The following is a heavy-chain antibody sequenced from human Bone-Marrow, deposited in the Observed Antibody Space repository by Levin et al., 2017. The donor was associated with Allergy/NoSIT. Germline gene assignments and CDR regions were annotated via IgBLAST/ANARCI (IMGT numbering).Heavy chain of an antibody. CDR3: ARERWELRSKDFDR. Sequence: GGSLRLSCAASGFTFSSYDMNWVRQSPGRGLEWVSYISSSGVTIYYADSVQGRFTISRDNAKKALFLQMNSLTVDDTGIYYCARERWELRSKDFDRWGQGTLVTVSS. CDR1: GFTFSSYD. V-gene: IGHV3-48*03. J-gene: IGHJ4*02. D-gene: IGHD1-26*01. CDR2: ISSSGVTI.